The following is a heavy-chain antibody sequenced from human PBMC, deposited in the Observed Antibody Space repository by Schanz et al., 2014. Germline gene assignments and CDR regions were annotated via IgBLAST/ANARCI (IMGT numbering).Heavy chain of an antibody. V-gene: IGHV3-21*01. CDR1: GFTFSNYT. J-gene: IGHJ5*02. CDR2: ITSTSRYI. CDR3: ARGVRVRGIAGWFGP. Sequence: EVQLVESGGGLVKPGGSLRLSCAASGFTFSNYTMYWVRQAPGKGLEWVSSITSTSRYIYYADSLKGRFTISRDNAKNSVYLQMNSLRAEDTAEYYCARGVRVRGIAGWFGPWGQGSLVTVSS. D-gene: IGHD3-10*01.